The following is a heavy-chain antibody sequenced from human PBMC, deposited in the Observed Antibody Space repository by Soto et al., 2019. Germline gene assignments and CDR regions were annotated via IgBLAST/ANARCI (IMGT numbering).Heavy chain of an antibody. CDR2: NRYDGSYQ. CDR1: GXTLNIYE. J-gene: IGHJ6*02. CDR3: ARDAVSYFYDSSGSRAYGMDV. Sequence: GSLRLSCAASGXTLNIYEMHWVRQAPGKGLELVATNRYDGSYQYYANAVKGRFTVSRDNPKNSLFLDIDRLRADDAAFYYCARDAVSYFYDSSGSRAYGMDVWGQGTTGTVSS. D-gene: IGHD3-22*01. V-gene: IGHV3-33*01.